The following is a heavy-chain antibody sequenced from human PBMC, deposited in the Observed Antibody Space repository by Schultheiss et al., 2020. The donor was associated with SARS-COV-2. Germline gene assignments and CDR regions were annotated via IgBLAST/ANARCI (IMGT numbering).Heavy chain of an antibody. J-gene: IGHJ2*01. V-gene: IGHV3-21*01. Sequence: GESLKISCAASGFTFSSYSMNWVRQAPGKGLEWVSSISSSSSYIYYADSVKGRFTISRDNAKNSLYLQMNSLRAEDTAVYYCARTSLRLYWYFDLWGRGTLVTVSS. CDR1: GFTFSSYS. CDR3: ARTSLRLYWYFDL. D-gene: IGHD5/OR15-5a*01. CDR2: ISSSSSYI.